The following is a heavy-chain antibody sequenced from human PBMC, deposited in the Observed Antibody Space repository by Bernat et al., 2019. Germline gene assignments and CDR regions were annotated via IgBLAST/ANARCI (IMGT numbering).Heavy chain of an antibody. D-gene: IGHD2-15*01. CDR1: GGSFSGYY. Sequence: QVQLQQWGAGLLKPSETLSLTCAAYGGSFSGYYWSWIRQPPGKGLEWIGEINHSGSTNYNPSLKGRVTISVDTSKNQFSLKLSSVTAAETAVYYCARVGRRAVVGYWGQGTLVTVSS. J-gene: IGHJ4*02. V-gene: IGHV4-34*01. CDR2: INHSGST. CDR3: ARVGRRAVVGY.